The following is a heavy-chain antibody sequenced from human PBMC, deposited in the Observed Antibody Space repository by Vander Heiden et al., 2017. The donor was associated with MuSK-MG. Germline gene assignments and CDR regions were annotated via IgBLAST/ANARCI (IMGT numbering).Heavy chain of an antibody. Sequence: GPGLVKPSETLSPPRTVPGGSGGPMSSYYWSWIRQPPGKGLEWIGYNYYSGRTKYNPSLKSRVTISVDSSKNQFSLKLSSVTAADTAVYYCARGERFDYWGQGTLVTVSS. J-gene: IGHJ4*02. CDR1: GGSGGPMSSYY. V-gene: IGHV4-59*01. CDR2: NYYSGRT. CDR3: ARGERFDY.